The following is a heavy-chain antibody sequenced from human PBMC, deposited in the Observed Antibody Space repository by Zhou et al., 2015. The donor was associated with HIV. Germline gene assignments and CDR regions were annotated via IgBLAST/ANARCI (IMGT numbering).Heavy chain of an antibody. V-gene: IGHV1-69*06. CDR2: IIPIFGTA. Sequence: QVQLVQSGAEVKKPGSSVKVSCKASGGTFSSYAISWVRQAPGQGLEWMGGIIPIFGTANYAQKFQGRVTITADKSTSTAYMELSSLRSEDTAVYYCARDYDILTGYYNVMGYYYYYGMDVWGQGTTVTVSS. D-gene: IGHD3-9*01. J-gene: IGHJ6*02. CDR1: GGTFSSYA. CDR3: ARDYDILTGYYNVMGYYYYYGMDV.